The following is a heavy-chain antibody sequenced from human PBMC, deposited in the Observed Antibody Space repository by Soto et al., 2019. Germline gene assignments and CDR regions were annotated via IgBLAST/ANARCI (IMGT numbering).Heavy chain of an antibody. D-gene: IGHD6-6*01. J-gene: IGHJ6*03. Sequence: QVQLVQSGAEVKKPGSSVKVSCKASGGTFSSYTISWVRQAPGQGLEWMGRIIPILGIANYAQKFQGRVTITADKSTSTAYMELSSLRSEDTAVYYCARDSGSSGDYYSYMDVWGKGTTVTVSS. CDR3: ARDSGSSGDYYSYMDV. CDR2: IIPILGIA. CDR1: GGTFSSYT. V-gene: IGHV1-69*08.